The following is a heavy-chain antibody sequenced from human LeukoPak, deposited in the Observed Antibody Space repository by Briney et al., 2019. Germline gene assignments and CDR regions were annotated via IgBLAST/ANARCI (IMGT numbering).Heavy chain of an antibody. CDR3: ARGTGDPQRFDP. D-gene: IGHD4-17*01. J-gene: IGHJ5*02. V-gene: IGHV3-48*02. Sequence: GGSLRLSYAASGFTFSTYSMNWVRPAPGKGLEGVAYISSRSSATYYADSVKGRITISRDNAKNSLYLQMNSLRDEDTAVYYCARGTGDPQRFDPWGQGTLVTVSS. CDR2: ISSRSSAT. CDR1: GFTFSTYS.